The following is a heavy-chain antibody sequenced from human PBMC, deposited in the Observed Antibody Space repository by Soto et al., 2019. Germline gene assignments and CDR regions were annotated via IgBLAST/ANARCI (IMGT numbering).Heavy chain of an antibody. J-gene: IGHJ5*02. CDR1: GGSISDDSYY. V-gene: IGHV4-39*01. CDR3: ARLHCHSPNFVPLDP. Sequence: SETLSLTCTVSGGSISDDSYYWGWIRQPPGKGLEWIGSIYYSGTSSYNPSLKSRVTMSVDTSKKQLSLRLSSVTAADTAVYYCARLHCHSPNFVPLDPWGQGTLVTVSS. D-gene: IGHD2-2*01. CDR2: IYYSGTS.